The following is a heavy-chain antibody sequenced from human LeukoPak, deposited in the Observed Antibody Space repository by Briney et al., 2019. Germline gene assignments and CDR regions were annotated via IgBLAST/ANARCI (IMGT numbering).Heavy chain of an antibody. CDR3: VTWEYCSGGSCSEQSDY. J-gene: IGHJ4*02. Sequence: SGGSLRLSCAASGFTFSSYGMSWVRQAPGKGLEWVSAISGSGGSTYYADSVKGRFTISRDNAKNSLYLQMNSLRAEDTAVYYCVTWEYCSGGSCSEQSDYWGQGTLVTVSS. V-gene: IGHV3-23*01. CDR2: ISGSGGST. D-gene: IGHD2-15*01. CDR1: GFTFSSYG.